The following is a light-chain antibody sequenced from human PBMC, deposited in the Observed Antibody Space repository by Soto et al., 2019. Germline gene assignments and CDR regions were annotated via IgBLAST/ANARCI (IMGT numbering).Light chain of an antibody. V-gene: IGKV2-29*01. CDR2: EAS. Sequence: DVVMTQSPLSLSVTPGQPASISCKSRQXLLHITGETFLFWYQQKPGQAPRLLIYEASIRATGVPARFSGSGSGTDFTLTISSLGPEDFAVYYCQERSNWPSLSFGGGTKVDIK. CDR1: QXLLHITGETF. CDR3: QERSNWPSLS. J-gene: IGKJ4*01.